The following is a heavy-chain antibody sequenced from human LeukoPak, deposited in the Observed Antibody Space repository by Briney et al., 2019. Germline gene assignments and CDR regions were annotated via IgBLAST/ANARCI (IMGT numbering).Heavy chain of an antibody. Sequence: SATLSLTCAVSGGSISSYYWSWIRQPPGKGLEWIGYIYHTGNTNYNPSFESRVTMSVDTSKNQFSLKLSSVTAADTAVYYCARGVSITGTTGWFDPWGQGTLVTVSS. J-gene: IGHJ5*02. V-gene: IGHV4-59*01. CDR1: GGSISSYY. D-gene: IGHD1-20*01. CDR2: IYHTGNT. CDR3: ARGVSITGTTGWFDP.